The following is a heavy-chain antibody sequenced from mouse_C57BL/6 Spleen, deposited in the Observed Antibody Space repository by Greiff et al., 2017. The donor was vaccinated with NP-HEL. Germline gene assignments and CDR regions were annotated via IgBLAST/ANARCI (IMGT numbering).Heavy chain of an antibody. D-gene: IGHD1-1*01. CDR3: ARYGSSHAPFDY. CDR2: IHPTSGST. CDR1: GYTFTSYW. J-gene: IGHJ2*01. Sequence: VQLQQPGAELVKPGASVKLSCTASGYTFTSYWMHWVKQRPGQGLEWIGMIHPTSGSTNYTEKFKSKATLTVAKSSSTDYMQLSSLTSEDAAVYYCARYGSSHAPFDYWGQGTTLTVSS. V-gene: IGHV1-64*01.